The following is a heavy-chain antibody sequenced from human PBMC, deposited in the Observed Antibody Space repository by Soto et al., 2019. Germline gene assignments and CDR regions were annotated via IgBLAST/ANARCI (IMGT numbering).Heavy chain of an antibody. V-gene: IGHV6-1*01. J-gene: IGHJ6*02. Sequence: SQTLSLICAISGDSVSSNSAAWNWIRQSPSRGLEWLGRTYYRSKWYNDYAVSVKSRITINPDTSKNQFSLQLNSVTPEDTAVYYCARDEGYYYGSGSYYPGFHPGNYGMDVWGQGTTVTVSS. CDR1: GDSVSSNSAA. CDR2: TYYRSKWYN. D-gene: IGHD3-10*01. CDR3: ARDEGYYYGSGSYYPGFHPGNYGMDV.